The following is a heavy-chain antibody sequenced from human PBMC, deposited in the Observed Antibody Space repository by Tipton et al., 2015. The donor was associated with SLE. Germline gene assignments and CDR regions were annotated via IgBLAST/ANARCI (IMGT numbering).Heavy chain of an antibody. CDR2: MNPNSGNT. D-gene: IGHD5-12*01. Sequence: QLVQSGAEVKKPGASVKVSCKASGYAFTSYDINWVRQATGQGLEWMGWMNPNSGNTGYAQKFQGRVTMTRNTSISTAYMELSSLRSDDTAVYYCALRWPDTWTTAYWGQGTLVTVSS. V-gene: IGHV1-8*01. CDR1: GYAFTSYD. J-gene: IGHJ4*02. CDR3: ALRWPDTWTTAY.